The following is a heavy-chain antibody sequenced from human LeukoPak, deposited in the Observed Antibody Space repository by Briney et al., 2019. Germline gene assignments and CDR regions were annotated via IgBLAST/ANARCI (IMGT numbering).Heavy chain of an antibody. Sequence: SQTLSLTCTVSGGSISSGSYYWYWIRQPAGKGLEWIGHFYTSGSTNYNPSLKSRVTISVDTSKNQFSLKLSSVTAADTAVYYCARVEGGSGWYYFDDWGQGTLVTVSS. J-gene: IGHJ4*02. CDR2: FYTSGST. CDR3: ARVEGGSGWYYFDD. V-gene: IGHV4-61*09. CDR1: GGSISSGSYY. D-gene: IGHD6-19*01.